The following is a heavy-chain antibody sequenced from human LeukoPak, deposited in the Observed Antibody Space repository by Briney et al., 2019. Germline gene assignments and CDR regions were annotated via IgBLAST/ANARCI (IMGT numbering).Heavy chain of an antibody. Sequence: GRSLRLSCAASGFTFSSYGMHWVRQAPGKGLEWVAVIWYDGSNKYYADSVKGRFTISRGNSKNTLYLQMNSLRAEDTAVYYCARDCSSTSCYLPDYWGQGTLVTVSS. CDR2: IWYDGSNK. CDR1: GFTFSSYG. D-gene: IGHD2-2*01. J-gene: IGHJ4*02. CDR3: ARDCSSTSCYLPDY. V-gene: IGHV3-33*01.